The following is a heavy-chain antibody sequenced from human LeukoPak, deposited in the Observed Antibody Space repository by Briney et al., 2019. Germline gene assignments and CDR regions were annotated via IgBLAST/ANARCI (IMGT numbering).Heavy chain of an antibody. V-gene: IGHV3-72*01. CDR1: GFTLSDHY. D-gene: IGHD2-15*01. J-gene: IGHJ4*02. CDR2: IRDKANSYTT. Sequence: SGGSLRLSCAAAGFTLSDHYVDWVRQAPGKGLEWVGRIRDKANSYTTEYAAAVKGRFTISRDHSQNSVLLQMNCLKTEDTAVYYCTRDLCSHVYYLDFVGQGTLVTVSS. CDR3: TRDLCSHVYYLDF.